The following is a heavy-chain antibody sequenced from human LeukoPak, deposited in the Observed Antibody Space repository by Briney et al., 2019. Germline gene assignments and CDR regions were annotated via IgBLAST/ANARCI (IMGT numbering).Heavy chain of an antibody. D-gene: IGHD3-3*01. Sequence: SGRSLRLSCTASGFTFGDYAMSWVRQAPGKGLEWVGFLRSKAYGGTTEYAASVKGRFTISRDDSKSIAYLQMNSLKTEDTAVYYCTRESYDFWSGYYPDDAFDIWGQGTMVTVSS. CDR1: GFTFGDYA. V-gene: IGHV3-49*04. CDR2: LRSKAYGGTT. J-gene: IGHJ3*02. CDR3: TRESYDFWSGYYPDDAFDI.